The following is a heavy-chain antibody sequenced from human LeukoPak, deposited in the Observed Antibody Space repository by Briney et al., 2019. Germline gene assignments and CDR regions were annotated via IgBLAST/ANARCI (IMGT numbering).Heavy chain of an antibody. V-gene: IGHV1-69-2*01. CDR1: GFKFIDYY. Sequence: ASVKISCKVSGFKFIDYYMHWVQQAPGKGLEWMGLVDPEDGETRFAEKFQGRVTITADTSTDTAYMELSSLRSEDTAVYYCATGGEPGDNTHDYYYCMDVWGKGTSVTVSS. CDR3: ATGGEPGDNTHDYYYCMDV. J-gene: IGHJ6*03. CDR2: VDPEDGET. D-gene: IGHD1-26*01.